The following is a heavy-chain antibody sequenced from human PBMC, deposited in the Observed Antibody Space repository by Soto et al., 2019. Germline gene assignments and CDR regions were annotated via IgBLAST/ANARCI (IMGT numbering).Heavy chain of an antibody. Sequence: ASLKGSCKASGYAFTGHYIHWVRQAPGQGVEWMGWINPNNGDTNYAQKFQGRVTMTRDTSIRTAYMELSRLRSDDTAMYYCANSLGSSGYIWFDPWGQGTPVTVSS. CDR1: GYAFTGHY. D-gene: IGHD3-22*01. V-gene: IGHV1-2*02. CDR2: INPNNGDT. CDR3: ANSLGSSGYIWFDP. J-gene: IGHJ5*02.